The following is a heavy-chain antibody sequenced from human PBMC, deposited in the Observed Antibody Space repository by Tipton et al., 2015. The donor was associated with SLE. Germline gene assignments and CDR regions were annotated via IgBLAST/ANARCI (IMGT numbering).Heavy chain of an antibody. CDR3: ARHKMDFWSGYGYYYGMDV. CDR2: ISDGGGT. J-gene: IGHJ6*02. V-gene: IGHV4-59*08. D-gene: IGHD3-3*01. CDR1: GGSISSNY. Sequence: TLSLTCTVSGGSISSNYWIWIRQPPGKGLEWIGYISDGGGTNYNPSLKSRVTISVDPAKNQFSLKLSSVTAADTAVYYCARHKMDFWSGYGYYYGMDVWGQGTTVTVSS.